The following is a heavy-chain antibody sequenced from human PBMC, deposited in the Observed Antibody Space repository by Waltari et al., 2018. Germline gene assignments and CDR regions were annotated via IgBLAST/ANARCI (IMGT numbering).Heavy chain of an antibody. CDR3: AREQVNYDFWSGYYRTYGMDV. V-gene: IGHV3-7*01. CDR1: GFTFSSYW. D-gene: IGHD3-3*01. J-gene: IGHJ6*02. CDR2: IKQDGSEK. Sequence: EVQLVESGGGLVQPGGSLRLSCAASGFTFSSYWMSWVRQAPGKGLEWVANIKQDGSEKYYVDSVKGRFTISRDNAKNSLYLQMNSLRAEDTAVYYCAREQVNYDFWSGYYRTYGMDVWGQGTMVTVSS.